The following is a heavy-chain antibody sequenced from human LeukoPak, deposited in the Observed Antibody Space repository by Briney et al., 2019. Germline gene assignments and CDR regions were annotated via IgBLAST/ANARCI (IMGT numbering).Heavy chain of an antibody. J-gene: IGHJ6*03. D-gene: IGHD2-2*01. CDR3: ARAVVPAGYYYYYMDV. Sequence: SETLSLTCTVSGGSISSYYWSWIRQPPGKGLEWIGYTYTSGSTNYNPSLKSRVTISVDTSKNQFSLKLSSVTAADTAVYYCARAVVPAGYYYYYMDVWGKGTTVTVSS. CDR1: GGSISSYY. CDR2: TYTSGST. V-gene: IGHV4-4*09.